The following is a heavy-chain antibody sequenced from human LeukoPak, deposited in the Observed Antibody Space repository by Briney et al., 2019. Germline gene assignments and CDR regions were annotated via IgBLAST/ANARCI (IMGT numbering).Heavy chain of an antibody. D-gene: IGHD3-10*01. Sequence: GGSLRLSCAASGFTFCYYWMHWVRQAPGKGLVWITHINSDGSSTSYADSVKGRFTISRDNTKNTLSLQMNSLRADATAVYYCARGGVGSHDYWGQGTLVTVSS. CDR1: GFTFCYYW. CDR3: ARGGVGSHDY. CDR2: INSDGSST. J-gene: IGHJ4*02. V-gene: IGHV3-74*01.